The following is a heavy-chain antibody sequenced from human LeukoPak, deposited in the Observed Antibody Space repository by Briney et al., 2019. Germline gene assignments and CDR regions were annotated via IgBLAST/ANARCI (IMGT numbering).Heavy chain of an antibody. V-gene: IGHV4-61*01. Sequence: SETLSLTCTVSGGSVGSGSYYWSWIRQSPGKGLEWIGYILYSDITNYNPSLKSRVTMSVDTSKNQFSLRLTSVTAADTAVYYCAAMAVNWFDPWGQGTLVIFSS. CDR3: AAMAVNWFDP. CDR2: ILYSDIT. D-gene: IGHD5-18*01. J-gene: IGHJ5*02. CDR1: GGSVGSGSYY.